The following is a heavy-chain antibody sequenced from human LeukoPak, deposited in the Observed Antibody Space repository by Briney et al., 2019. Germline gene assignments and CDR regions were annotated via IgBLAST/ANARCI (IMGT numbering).Heavy chain of an antibody. J-gene: IGHJ3*02. CDR2: ISSSSSYI. CDR3: AGRGYSYGPDAFDI. D-gene: IGHD5-18*01. CDR1: GFTFSCYS. V-gene: IGHV3-21*01. Sequence: GGSLRLSCAASGFTFSCYSMNWLRHAPGTGLEWVSSISSSSSYIYYADSVKGRFTISRDNAKNSLYLQMNSLRAEDTAVYYCAGRGYSYGPDAFDIWGQGTMVTVSS.